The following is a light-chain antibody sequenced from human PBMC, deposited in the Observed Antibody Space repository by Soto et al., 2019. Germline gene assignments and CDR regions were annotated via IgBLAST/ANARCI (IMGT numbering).Light chain of an antibody. V-gene: IGKV1-27*01. CDR3: QKYNSAPRA. Sequence: DIQMTQSPSSLSASVGDRVTITCRASQGISNYLAWYQQKPGKVPKLLIYAASTLQSGVPSRFSXSGSGTXXXXXXXXLQPEDVATYYCQKYNSAPRAFGQGTRLEIK. CDR2: AAS. J-gene: IGKJ5*01. CDR1: QGISNY.